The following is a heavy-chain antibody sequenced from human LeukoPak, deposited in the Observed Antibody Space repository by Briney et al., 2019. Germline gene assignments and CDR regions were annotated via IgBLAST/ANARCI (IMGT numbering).Heavy chain of an antibody. D-gene: IGHD4-17*01. CDR3: ARDYGDSMYYFDY. CDR2: IWYDGSTK. J-gene: IGHJ4*02. CDR1: GFTFSSYG. V-gene: IGHV3-33*01. Sequence: GGSLTLSCAASGFTFSSYGMHWVRQAPGKGLEWVAVIWYDGSTKYYADSVKGRFTISRDNSKNTLYLQVNSLRAEDTAVYYCARDYGDSMYYFDYWGQGTLVTVSS.